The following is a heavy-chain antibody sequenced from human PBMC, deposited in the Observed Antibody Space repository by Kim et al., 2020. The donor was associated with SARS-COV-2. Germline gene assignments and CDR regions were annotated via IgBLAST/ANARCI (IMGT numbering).Heavy chain of an antibody. V-gene: IGHV1-46*01. Sequence: ASVKVSCKASGYTFTSYYMHWVRQAPGQGLEWMGIINPSGGSTSYAQKFQGRVTMTRDTSTSTVYMELSSLRSEDTAVYYCARERFTYYDILRGRIDYYYGMDVWGQGTTVTVSS. CDR1: GYTFTSYY. J-gene: IGHJ6*02. CDR2: INPSGGST. D-gene: IGHD3-9*01. CDR3: ARERFTYYDILRGRIDYYYGMDV.